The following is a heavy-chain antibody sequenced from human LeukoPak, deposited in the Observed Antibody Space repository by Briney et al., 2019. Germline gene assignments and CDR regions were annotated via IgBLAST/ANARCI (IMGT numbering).Heavy chain of an antibody. CDR3: ARVRVPAAIYYYMDV. V-gene: IGHV1-2*02. CDR1: GYTFTGYY. Sequence: ASVEVSCKASGYTFTGYYMHWVRQAPGQGLEWMGWINPNSGGTNYAQKFQGRVTMTRDTSISTAYMELSRLRSDDTAVYYCARVRVPAAIYYYMDVWGKGTTVTVSS. J-gene: IGHJ6*03. CDR2: INPNSGGT. D-gene: IGHD2-2*02.